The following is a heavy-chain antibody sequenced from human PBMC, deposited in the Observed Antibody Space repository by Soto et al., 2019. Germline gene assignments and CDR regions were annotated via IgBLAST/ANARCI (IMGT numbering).Heavy chain of an antibody. CDR2: ISGSGGST. D-gene: IGHD3-10*01. CDR3: AKDVLQIASGSSSPYPEYFDY. Sequence: GGSLRLSCAASGFTFSSYAMSWVRQAPGKGLEWVSAISGSGGSTYYADSVKGRFTISRDNSKNTLYLQMNSLRAEDTAVYYCAKDVLQIASGSSSPYPEYFDYWGQGTLVTVSS. V-gene: IGHV3-23*01. CDR1: GFTFSSYA. J-gene: IGHJ4*02.